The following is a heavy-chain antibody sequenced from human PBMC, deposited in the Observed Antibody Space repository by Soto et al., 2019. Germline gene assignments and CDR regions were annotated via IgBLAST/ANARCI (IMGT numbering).Heavy chain of an antibody. CDR3: ARSSGGNFGIIIEGTNWFAP. V-gene: IGHV1-46*01. J-gene: IGHJ5*02. CDR2: INPHGGST. D-gene: IGHD1-26*01. CDR1: RDTFTSYY. Sequence: ASVKVSCKAPRDTFTSYYINWVRQAPGQGLEWMGVINPHGGSTAYAQKFKGRVTLTRDTSASTVYMEVSSLTSEDTAMYYCARSSGGNFGIIIEGTNWFAPWSQRTLVTVSS.